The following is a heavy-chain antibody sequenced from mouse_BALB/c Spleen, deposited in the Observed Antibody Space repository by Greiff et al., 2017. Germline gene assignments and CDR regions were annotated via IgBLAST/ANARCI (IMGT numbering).Heavy chain of an antibody. CDR1: GYSITSGYS. J-gene: IGHJ2*01. D-gene: IGHD2-3*01. CDR3: ARDGCYLDY. V-gene: IGHV3-1*02. Sequence: EVKVEESGPDLVKPSQSLSLTCTVTGYSITSGYSWYWIRQFPGNKLEWMGYIHYSGSTNYNPSLKSRISITRDTSKNQYFLQLNSVTTEDTATYYGARDGCYLDYWGQGTTLTVSS. CDR2: IHYSGST.